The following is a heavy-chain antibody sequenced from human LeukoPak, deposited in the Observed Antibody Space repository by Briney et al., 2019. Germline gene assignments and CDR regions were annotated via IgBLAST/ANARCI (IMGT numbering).Heavy chain of an antibody. V-gene: IGHV3-30*02. CDR3: ASRYSSSWWNGIDL. CDR2: IRYDGNNK. CDR1: GFTFRSYD. J-gene: IGHJ3*01. D-gene: IGHD6-6*01. Sequence: PGGSLRLSCTASGFTFRSYDMLWVRQAPGKGLEWVAFIRYDGNNKFYVDSVKGRFTVSRDNFKSSLDLQMNSLRSEDTAMYYCASRYSSSWWNGIDLWGQGTMVTVSS.